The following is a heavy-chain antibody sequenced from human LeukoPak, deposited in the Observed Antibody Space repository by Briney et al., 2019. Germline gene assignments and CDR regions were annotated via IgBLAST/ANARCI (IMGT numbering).Heavy chain of an antibody. CDR2: IYYSGST. D-gene: IGHD4-17*01. J-gene: IGHJ4*02. CDR3: ARRATVTSHYFDY. CDR1: GGSISSSSYY. V-gene: IGHV4-39*01. Sequence: SETLSLTCTVSGGSISSSSYYWGWIRQPPGKGLEWIGSIYYSGSTYYNPSLKSRVTISVGTSKNQFSLRLSSVTAADTAVYYCARRATVTSHYFDYWGQGNLVTVSS.